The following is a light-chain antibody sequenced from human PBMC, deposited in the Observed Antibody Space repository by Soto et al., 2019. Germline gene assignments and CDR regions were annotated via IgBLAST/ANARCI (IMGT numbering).Light chain of an antibody. Sequence: EIVMTQSPANLSVSPGERATLSCRASRSVSSNLAWYQQKPGQAPRLLIYGASTRATGIPARFSGSGSGTEFTLTISSLQSEDFAVYYCQQYNNWPLTFGGGTKVEIK. CDR2: GAS. CDR1: RSVSSN. J-gene: IGKJ4*01. CDR3: QQYNNWPLT. V-gene: IGKV3-15*01.